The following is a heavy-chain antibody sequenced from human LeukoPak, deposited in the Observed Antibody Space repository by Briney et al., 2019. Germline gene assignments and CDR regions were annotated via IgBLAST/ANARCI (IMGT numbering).Heavy chain of an antibody. CDR3: ARMDYEDY. J-gene: IGHJ4*02. V-gene: IGHV3-23*01. CDR2: ISGSGGST. Sequence: GSLRLSRAAPGFNLSSHAMGWVRQGPGKGLEWVSAISGSGGSTYYADSVKGRFTISRDNSKNTLYLQMNSLRAEDTAVYYCARMDYEDYWGQGTLVTVSS. CDR1: GFNLSSHA. D-gene: IGHD4-17*01.